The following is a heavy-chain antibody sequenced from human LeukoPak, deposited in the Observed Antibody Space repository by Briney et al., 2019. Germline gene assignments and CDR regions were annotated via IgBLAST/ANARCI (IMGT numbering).Heavy chain of an antibody. CDR3: ARGVTVRGDRTFDY. J-gene: IGHJ4*02. CDR2: IYYSGST. CDR1: GGSISSYY. Sequence: MPSETLSLTCTVSGGSISSYYWSWIRQPPGKGLEWIGYIYYSGSTNYNPSLKSRVTMSVDTSKNQFSLKLSSVTAADTAVYYCARGVTVRGDRTFDYWGQGTLVTVSS. D-gene: IGHD3-10*01. V-gene: IGHV4-59*12.